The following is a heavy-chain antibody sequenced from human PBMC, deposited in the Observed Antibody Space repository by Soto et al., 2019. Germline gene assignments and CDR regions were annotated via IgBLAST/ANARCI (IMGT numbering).Heavy chain of an antibody. CDR2: IYYSGNT. J-gene: IGHJ4*02. V-gene: IGHV4-39*01. CDR3: ARRATASGSGLDY. Sequence: QLQLQESGPGLVKPSETLSLTCTVSGGSISSRPYYWDWIRQPPGRGLEWIGSIYYSGNTYYNPSLKTRVTISVDTSKNQFSLRLSSVTAADTAVYYCARRATASGSGLDYWGQGTLVTVSS. CDR1: GGSISSRPYY. D-gene: IGHD3-10*01.